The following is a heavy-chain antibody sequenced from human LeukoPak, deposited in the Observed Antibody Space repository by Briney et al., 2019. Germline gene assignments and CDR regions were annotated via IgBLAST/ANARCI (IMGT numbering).Heavy chain of an antibody. J-gene: IGHJ4*02. D-gene: IGHD6-6*01. CDR3: ARGRSIAARSHPHDY. CDR1: GYTFTSYY. V-gene: IGHV1-46*01. Sequence: ASVKVSCNASGYTFTSYYMHWVRQAPGQGLEWMGIINPSGGSTSYAQKFQGRVTMTRDTSTSTVYMELSSLRSEDTAVYYCARGRSIAARSHPHDYWGQGTLVTVSS. CDR2: INPSGGST.